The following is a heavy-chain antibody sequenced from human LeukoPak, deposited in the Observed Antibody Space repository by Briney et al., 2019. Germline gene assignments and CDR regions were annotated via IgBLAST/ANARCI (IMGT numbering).Heavy chain of an antibody. CDR3: ARVDLEWLFFDY. CDR1: GDSISSSSYY. CDR2: IYYSGST. Sequence: SETLSLTCTVSGDSISSSSYYWGWIRQTPGKGLEWIGNIYYSGSTYYNSSLKSRVTISVDTSKNQFSLKLNSVTAADTAVNYCARVDLEWLFFDYWGQGTLVTVSS. D-gene: IGHD3-3*01. J-gene: IGHJ4*02. V-gene: IGHV4-39*07.